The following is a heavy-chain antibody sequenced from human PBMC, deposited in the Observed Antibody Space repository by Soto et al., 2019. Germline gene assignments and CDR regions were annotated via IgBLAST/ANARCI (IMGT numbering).Heavy chain of an antibody. Sequence: ASVKVSCKASGYTFTSYAMNWVRQAPGQGLEWMGWINTNTGNPTYAQGFTGRFVFSLDTSVSTAYLQICSLKAEDTAVYYCARDYYDDSSSSSYYYYYMDVWGKGTTVTASS. D-gene: IGHD6-6*01. CDR2: INTNTGNP. CDR3: ARDYYDDSSSSSYYYYYMDV. J-gene: IGHJ6*03. CDR1: GYTFTSYA. V-gene: IGHV7-4-1*01.